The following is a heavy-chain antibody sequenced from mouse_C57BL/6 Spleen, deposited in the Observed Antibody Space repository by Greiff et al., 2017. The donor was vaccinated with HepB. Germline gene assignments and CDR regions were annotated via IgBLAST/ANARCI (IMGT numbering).Heavy chain of an antibody. D-gene: IGHD2-1*01. V-gene: IGHV1-69*01. CDR1: GYTFTSYW. CDR3: ARNGGNYDYAMDY. J-gene: IGHJ4*01. CDR2: IDPSDSYT. Sequence: QVQLKQSGAELVMPGASVKLSCKASGYTFTSYWMHWVKQRPGQGLEWIGEIDPSDSYTNYNQKFKGKSTLTVDKSSSTAYMQLSSLTSEDSAVYYCARNGGNYDYAMDYGGQGTSVTVAS.